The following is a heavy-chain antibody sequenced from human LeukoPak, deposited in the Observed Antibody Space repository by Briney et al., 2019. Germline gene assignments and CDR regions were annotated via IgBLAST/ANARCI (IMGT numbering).Heavy chain of an antibody. CDR1: GFTSSTYG. V-gene: IGHV3-33*01. D-gene: IGHD6-13*01. CDR3: ARVGSSWSNDY. Sequence: GRSLRLSCAASGFTSSTYGMHWVRQAPGKGLEWLAMIWHDGSNKNYADSVKGRFTISRDNSKNTLYLQMNSLRAEDTAVFYCARVGSSWSNDYWGQGTLVTVSS. CDR2: IWHDGSNK. J-gene: IGHJ4*02.